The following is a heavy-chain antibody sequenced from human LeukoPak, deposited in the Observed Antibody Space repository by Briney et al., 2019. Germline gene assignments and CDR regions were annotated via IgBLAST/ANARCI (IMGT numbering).Heavy chain of an antibody. CDR2: IYSGGNT. CDR1: GFSVSSNY. CDR3: ARDHTPQLKSYGDYGLDY. Sequence: PGGSLRLSCAASGFSVSSNYMTWVRQPPGKGLEWVSVIYSGGNTYYADSVKGRFTISRDNSKNTLYLQMNSLRAEDTAVYYCARDHTPQLKSYGDYGLDYWGQGTLVTVSS. V-gene: IGHV3-53*01. J-gene: IGHJ4*02. D-gene: IGHD4-17*01.